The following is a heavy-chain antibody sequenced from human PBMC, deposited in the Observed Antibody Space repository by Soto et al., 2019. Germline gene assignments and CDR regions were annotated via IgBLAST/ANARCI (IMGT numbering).Heavy chain of an antibody. CDR2: TSYDGSDK. CDR3: ARWGTTGGLEG. CDR1: GFTFRSYV. Sequence: QVQLVESGGGVVQPGTSLRVSCVGSGFTFRSYVIHWVRQAPGKGLEWVALTSYDGSDKYYGDSVRGRFTISRDNSRNTVDLQMDSLRLEDTALYYCARWGTTGGLEGWGQGTLVSVSS. V-gene: IGHV3-30*19. J-gene: IGHJ1*01. D-gene: IGHD3-16*01.